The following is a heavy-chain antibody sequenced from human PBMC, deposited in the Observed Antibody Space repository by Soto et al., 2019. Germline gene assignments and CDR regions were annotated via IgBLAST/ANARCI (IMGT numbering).Heavy chain of an antibody. Sequence: EVQLVESGGGLVKPGGSLRLSCAASGFTFSNAWMSWVRQAPGKGLEWVGRIKSKTDGGTTDYAAPVKGRFTISRDDSKNTLYLQMNSLKTEDTAVYYCTTDRKYDWLLAWDYMDVWGKGTTVTVSS. CDR3: TTDRKYDWLLAWDYMDV. CDR1: GFTFSNAW. V-gene: IGHV3-15*01. CDR2: IKSKTDGGTT. J-gene: IGHJ6*03. D-gene: IGHD3-9*01.